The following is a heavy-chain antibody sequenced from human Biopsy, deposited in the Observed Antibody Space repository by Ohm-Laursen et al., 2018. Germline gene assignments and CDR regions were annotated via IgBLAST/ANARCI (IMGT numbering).Heavy chain of an antibody. J-gene: IGHJ3*01. CDR3: AREDEGLLRAPDL. CDR2: IYTIGDT. V-gene: IGHV4-4*07. CDR1: GGSISGSS. Sequence: SETLSLTCTVSGGSISGSSWSWIRQAPGKGLEWIGHIYTIGDTTYNPSLESRVTMSLDTSKNQFSLKMTSLTAADTAVYFCAREDEGLLRAPDLWGQGTMVTVSS. D-gene: IGHD3-16*01.